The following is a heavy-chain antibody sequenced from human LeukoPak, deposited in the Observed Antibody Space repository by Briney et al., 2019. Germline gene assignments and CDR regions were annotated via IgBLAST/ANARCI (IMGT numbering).Heavy chain of an antibody. J-gene: IGHJ3*02. CDR2: IKSSGTII. CDR3: ARDQTYYYDSSGYPIGAFDI. CDR1: GFTFSSYS. D-gene: IGHD3-22*01. V-gene: IGHV3-48*04. Sequence: GGSLRLSCAASGFTFSSYSMNWIRQSPGRGLEWVSYIKSSGTIISYAASVQGRFTISRDNAKNSLYLQMNSLRVEDTAVYYCARDQTYYYDSSGYPIGAFDIWGQGTMVTVSS.